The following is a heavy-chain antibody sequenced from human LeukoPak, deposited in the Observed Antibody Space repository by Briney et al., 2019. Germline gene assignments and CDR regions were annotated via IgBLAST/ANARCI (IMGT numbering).Heavy chain of an antibody. CDR2: IYNSGST. Sequence: SETLSLTCSVSGGSISSSTYYWGWSRQPPGKGLEWIVNIYNSGSTYYNPSLKSRVTISVDTSKNQFSLKLSSVTAADTAVYYCARQAYSSNLGWFDPWGQGTLVTVSS. J-gene: IGHJ5*02. V-gene: IGHV4-39*01. CDR3: ARQAYSSNLGWFDP. CDR1: GGSISSSTYY. D-gene: IGHD6-13*01.